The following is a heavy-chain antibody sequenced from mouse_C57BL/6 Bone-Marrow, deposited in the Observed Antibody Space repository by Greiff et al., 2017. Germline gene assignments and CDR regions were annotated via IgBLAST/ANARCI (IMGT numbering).Heavy chain of an antibody. CDR1: GFNIKDDY. V-gene: IGHV14-4*01. J-gene: IGHJ2*01. CDR3: TTQCYSSHDY. D-gene: IGHD1-1*01. Sequence: EVKLMESGAELVRPGASVKLSCTASGFNIKDDYMHWVKQRPEQGLEWIGWIVPENGDTAYASKFQGKATITADTSSNTAYLQLSSLTSEDTAVYYCTTQCYSSHDYWGQGTTLTVSS. CDR2: IVPENGDT.